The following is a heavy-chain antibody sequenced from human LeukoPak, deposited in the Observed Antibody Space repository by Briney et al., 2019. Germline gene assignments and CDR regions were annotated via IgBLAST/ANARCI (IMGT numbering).Heavy chain of an antibody. CDR2: IYSGGST. Sequence: PGGSLRLSCAASGFTVSSNYMSWVRQAPGKGLEWVSFIYSGGSTYYADSVRGRFTISRDNAKNSLYLQMNSLRAEDTAVYYCARSRGVITPFDYWGQGTLVTVSS. CDR1: GFTVSSNY. V-gene: IGHV3-66*01. D-gene: IGHD3-10*01. J-gene: IGHJ4*02. CDR3: ARSRGVITPFDY.